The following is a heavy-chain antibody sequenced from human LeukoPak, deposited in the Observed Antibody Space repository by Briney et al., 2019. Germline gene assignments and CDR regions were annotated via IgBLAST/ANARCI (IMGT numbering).Heavy chain of an antibody. CDR1: GGSISSSSYY. CDR2: IYYSGST. CDR3: ATLTTVVTPDSF. D-gene: IGHD4-23*01. V-gene: IGHV4-39*01. Sequence: PSETLSLTCTVSGGSISSSSYYWGWTRQPPGKGLEWIGSIYYSGSTYYNPSLKSRVTISVDTSKNQFSLKLSSVTAADTAVYYCATLTTVVTPDSFWGQGTLVTVSS. J-gene: IGHJ4*02.